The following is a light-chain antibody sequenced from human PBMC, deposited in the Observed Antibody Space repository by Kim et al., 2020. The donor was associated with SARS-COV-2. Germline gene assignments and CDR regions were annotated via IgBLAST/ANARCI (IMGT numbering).Light chain of an antibody. CDR3: SSYTSSSTLV. V-gene: IGLV2-14*03. CDR2: DVS. Sequence: GQSITISCTGTSSDVGGYNSVSWYQHHPGKAPKLMIYDVSKRPSGVSNRFSGSKSGNTASLTISGLQAEDEGDYYCSSYTSSSTLVFGGGTQLTVL. CDR1: SSDVGGYNS. J-gene: IGLJ3*02.